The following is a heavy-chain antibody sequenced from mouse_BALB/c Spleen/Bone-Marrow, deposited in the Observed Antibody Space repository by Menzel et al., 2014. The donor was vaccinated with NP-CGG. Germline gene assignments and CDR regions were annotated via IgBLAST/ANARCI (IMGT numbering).Heavy chain of an antibody. D-gene: IGHD2-14*01. V-gene: IGHV7-3*02. J-gene: IGHJ4*01. CDR1: GFTFTGYY. CDR2: IRNTANDYRT. Sequence: EVMLVESGGGLVQPGRSLRLSCASSGFTFTGYYMSWVRQPPGKALVRLGFIRNTANDYRTECSASVKGRFTISSDNSQSSQYLQMNPQRAEDSATYYCTRVRYKYYAMDGRGQGTPGTGS. CDR3: TRVRYKYYAMDG.